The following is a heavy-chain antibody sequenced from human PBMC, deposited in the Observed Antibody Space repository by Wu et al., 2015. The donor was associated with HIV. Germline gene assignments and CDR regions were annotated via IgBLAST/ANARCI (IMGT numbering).Heavy chain of an antibody. J-gene: IGHJ4*02. CDR2: IIPITGTA. CDR1: GDTLRGYS. D-gene: IGHD2-21*01. V-gene: IGHV1-69*05. Sequence: QVQLVQSGSSVKKPGSSVRVSCRASGDTLRGYSVTWVRQAPGQGLEWIGGIIPITGTANYVQNLQGRVTITTDDSTGTAYMDLASLTSEDTGMYYCAGTYMLSSGTILFDSWGQGTLVTVSS. CDR3: AGTYMLSSGTILFDS.